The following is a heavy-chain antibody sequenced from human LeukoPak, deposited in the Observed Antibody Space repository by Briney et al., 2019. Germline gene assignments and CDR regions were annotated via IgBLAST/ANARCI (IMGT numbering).Heavy chain of an antibody. J-gene: IGHJ3*02. CDR2: ISHSGST. CDR3: ARIDYSDYENDAFDI. CDR1: GGSFSGYY. Sequence: SETLSLTCAVYGGSFSGYYWSWIRQPPGKGLEWIGEISHSGSTDYNPSLKSRVTISADTSKNQFSLKLSSVTAADTAVYYCARIDYSDYENDAFDIWGQRTMVTVSS. V-gene: IGHV4-34*01. D-gene: IGHD4-11*01.